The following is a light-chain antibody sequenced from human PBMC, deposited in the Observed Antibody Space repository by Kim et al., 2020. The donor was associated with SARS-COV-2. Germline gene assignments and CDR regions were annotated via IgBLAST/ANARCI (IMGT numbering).Light chain of an antibody. CDR2: KAS. CDR3: QQYNNYSPWT. Sequence: DIQMTQSPSTLSASVGDRVTITCRASQSIGTWLAWYQQKPGIAPKPLIYKASNLASGVPSRFSGSGSGTEFTITISSLQPDDFATYYCQQYNNYSPWTFGQGTKVEIK. CDR1: QSIGTW. J-gene: IGKJ1*01. V-gene: IGKV1-5*03.